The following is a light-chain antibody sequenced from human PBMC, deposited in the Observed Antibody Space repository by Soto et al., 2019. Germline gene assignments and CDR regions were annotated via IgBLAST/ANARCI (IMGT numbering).Light chain of an antibody. CDR1: STDVGRYNY. CDR3: SSYTSSNTLV. CDR2: DVS. J-gene: IGLJ2*01. V-gene: IGLV2-14*03. Sequence: QSALTQPASVSGSPGQSITIYCTGTSTDVGRYNYVSWYQQHPGKAPKLMIYDVSNRPSGVSNRFSGSKSGNTASLTISGLQAEDEADYYCSSYTSSNTLVFGGGTKVTVL.